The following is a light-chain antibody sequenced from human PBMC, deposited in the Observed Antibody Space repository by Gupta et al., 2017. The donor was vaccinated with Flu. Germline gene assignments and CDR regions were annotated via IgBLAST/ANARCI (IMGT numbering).Light chain of an antibody. J-gene: IGKJ1*01. CDR1: QDIRSW. CDR3: QQASGFPLRT. V-gene: IGKV1-12*01. Sequence: SSVYASVGDSVSITCRASQDIRSWIVWYKQKPGQAPKLLIYAASRWQSGVPSRFSGSGGGKDFTLTISSRQQDDFAAYYCQQASGFPLRTFGQGTKVEVK. CDR2: AAS.